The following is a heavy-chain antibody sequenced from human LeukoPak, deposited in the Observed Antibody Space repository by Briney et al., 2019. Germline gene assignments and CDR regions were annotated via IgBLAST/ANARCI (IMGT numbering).Heavy chain of an antibody. J-gene: IGHJ4*02. CDR2: INHSGST. CDR3: ARTVVVAATLSRGGYDY. V-gene: IGHV4-34*01. D-gene: IGHD2-15*01. Sequence: PSETLPLTCAVYGGSFSGYYWSWIRQPPGKGLEWIGEINHSGSTNYNPSLKSRVTISVDTSKNQFSLKLSSVTAADTAVYYCARTVVVAATLSRGGYDYWGQGTLVTVSS. CDR1: GGSFSGYY.